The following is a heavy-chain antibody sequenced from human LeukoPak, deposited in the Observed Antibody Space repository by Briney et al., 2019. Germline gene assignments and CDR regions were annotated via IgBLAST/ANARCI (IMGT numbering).Heavy chain of an antibody. V-gene: IGHV3-20*04. CDR2: ISWNGGNT. J-gene: IGHJ4*02. D-gene: IGHD2-8*01. CDR3: AREGIYCVNGVCYLDY. Sequence: GGSLRLSCAASGFTFDDYGMSWVRHAPGKGLEWVSGISWNGGNTGYADSVKGRFTISRDNAKNSLFLQVNSLRADDTAFYYCAREGIYCVNGVCYLDYWGQGTLVTVSS. CDR1: GFTFDDYG.